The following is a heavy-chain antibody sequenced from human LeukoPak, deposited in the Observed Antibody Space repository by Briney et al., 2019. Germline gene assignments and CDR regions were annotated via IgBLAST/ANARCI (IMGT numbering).Heavy chain of an antibody. V-gene: IGHV1-2*02. Sequence: APVKVSCKASGYTFSGYYLHWVRQAPGQGLEWMGWINPNSGVTNYAQKFRGRVTMTRETSISTAYMERSRLGSDDTAVYYCASDLRDSSGYYLFSYWGQGTLVTVSS. J-gene: IGHJ4*02. D-gene: IGHD3-22*01. CDR2: INPNSGVT. CDR1: GYTFSGYY. CDR3: ASDLRDSSGYYLFSY.